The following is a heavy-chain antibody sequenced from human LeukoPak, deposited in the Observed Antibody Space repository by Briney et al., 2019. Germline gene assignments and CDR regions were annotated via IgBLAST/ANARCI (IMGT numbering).Heavy chain of an antibody. CDR3: ARGVRELDATDYFDY. J-gene: IGHJ4*02. CDR1: GGTFSSYA. D-gene: IGHD1-1*01. CDR2: IIPIFGTA. Sequence: SVKVSCKASGGTFSSYAISWVRQAPGQGLEWMGGIIPIFGTANYAQKFQGRVTITADESTSTAYMELSSLRSEDTAVYYCARGVRELDATDYFDYWGQGTLVTVSS. V-gene: IGHV1-69*01.